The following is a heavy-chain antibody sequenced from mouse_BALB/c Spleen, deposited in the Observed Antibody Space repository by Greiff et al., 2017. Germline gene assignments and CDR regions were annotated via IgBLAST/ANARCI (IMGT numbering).Heavy chain of an antibody. CDR2: IRSKSNNYAT. CDR3: VRRSSAMDY. CDR1: GFTFNTYA. Sequence: EVQVVESGGGLVQPKGSLKLSCAASGFTFNTYAMNWVRQAPGKGLEWVARIRSKSNNYATYYADSVKDRFTISRDDSQSMLYLQMNNLKTEDTAMYYCVRRSSAMDYWGQGTSVTVSS. V-gene: IGHV10-1*02. D-gene: IGHD1-1*01. J-gene: IGHJ4*01.